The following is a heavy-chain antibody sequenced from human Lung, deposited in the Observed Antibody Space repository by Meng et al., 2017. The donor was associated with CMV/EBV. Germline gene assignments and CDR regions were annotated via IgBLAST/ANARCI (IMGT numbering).Heavy chain of an antibody. CDR3: VGGRGYGLNYFDY. Sequence: LXCTVSGVSISNHYWSWIRQPPGKGLEWIGYVHYTGDTNYKPSLKSRLTTSVDTSKSQFSLKLSSVAAADTAVYFCVGGRGYGLNYFDYWGQGTLVTVSS. CDR2: VHYTGDT. CDR1: GVSISNHY. J-gene: IGHJ4*02. V-gene: IGHV4-59*11. D-gene: IGHD5-18*01.